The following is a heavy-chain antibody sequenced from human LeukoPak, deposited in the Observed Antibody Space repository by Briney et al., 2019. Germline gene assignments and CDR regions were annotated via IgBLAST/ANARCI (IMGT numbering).Heavy chain of an antibody. CDR1: GYTFANYW. Sequence: GESLKISCKGSGYTFANYWIGWVRQMPGKGLEWMGIIYPGDSDTRYSPSSQGHVTISADKSISTAFLQWSSLQASDTAMYYCARLGGNYYDSSGYYPADYWGQGTLVTVSS. D-gene: IGHD3-22*01. J-gene: IGHJ4*02. CDR3: ARLGGNYYDSSGYYPADY. CDR2: IYPGDSDT. V-gene: IGHV5-51*01.